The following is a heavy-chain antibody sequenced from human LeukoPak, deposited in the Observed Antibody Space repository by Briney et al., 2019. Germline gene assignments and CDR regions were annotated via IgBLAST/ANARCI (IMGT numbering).Heavy chain of an antibody. D-gene: IGHD3-22*01. J-gene: IGHJ6*02. CDR1: GYTFTSYY. Sequence: ASVKVSCKASGYTFTSYYMHWVRQAPGQGLEWMGIINPSGGSTSYAQKFQGRVTMTRDTSTSTVYMELSSLRSEDTAVYYCARDAYDSSGSGYYGMDVWGQGTTVTVSS. CDR3: ARDAYDSSGSGYYGMDV. V-gene: IGHV1-46*01. CDR2: INPSGGST.